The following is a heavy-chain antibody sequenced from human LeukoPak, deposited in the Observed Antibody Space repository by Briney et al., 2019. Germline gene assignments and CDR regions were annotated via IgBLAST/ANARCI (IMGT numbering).Heavy chain of an antibody. Sequence: PSETLSLTCTVSGGSISNSYCIWLRQPPGKGLEWIGYIHYSGGTNYNPSFKSRVTISVDTSKNQFSLKMSSVTAADTAVYYCARGEYHDFWSGREYWYFDLWGRGTLVTVSS. V-gene: IGHV4-59*01. CDR3: ARGEYHDFWSGREYWYFDL. CDR2: IHYSGGT. J-gene: IGHJ2*01. CDR1: GGSISNSY. D-gene: IGHD3-3*01.